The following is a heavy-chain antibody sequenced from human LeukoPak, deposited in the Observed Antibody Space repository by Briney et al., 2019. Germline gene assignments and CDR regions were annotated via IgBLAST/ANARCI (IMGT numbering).Heavy chain of an antibody. V-gene: IGHV3-30*18. CDR3: AKDHLYYDSSGYPY. Sequence: SGGSLRLSCAASGFTFSSYGMHWVRQAPGKGLEWVAVISYDGSNKYYADSVKGRFTISRDNSKNTLYLQMNSLRAEDTAVCYCAKDHLYYDSSGYPYWGQGTLVTVSS. J-gene: IGHJ4*02. D-gene: IGHD3-22*01. CDR1: GFTFSSYG. CDR2: ISYDGSNK.